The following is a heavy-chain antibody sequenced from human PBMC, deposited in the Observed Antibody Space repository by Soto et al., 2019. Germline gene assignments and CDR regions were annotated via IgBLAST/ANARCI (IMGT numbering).Heavy chain of an antibody. V-gene: IGHV1-8*01. J-gene: IGHJ4*02. D-gene: IGHD2-15*01. CDR3: ARQVNPGYSSD. Sequence: ASVKVSCKASGYTFTSYDINWVRQAPGQGPEWVGWINPTSEYTAHAQKFQGRVTLTREISTATAYMELSSLTSEDTAVYFCARQVNPGYSSDWGPGTQVTVSS. CDR2: INPTSEYT. CDR1: GYTFTSYD.